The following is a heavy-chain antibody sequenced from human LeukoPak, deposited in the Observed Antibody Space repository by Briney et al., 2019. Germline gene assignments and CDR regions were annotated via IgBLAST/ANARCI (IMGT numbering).Heavy chain of an antibody. CDR2: IYYSGST. V-gene: IGHV4-39*01. Sequence: SETLSLTCTVSGGSISSSSYYWGWIRQPPGKGLEWIGSIYYSGSTYYNPSLKSRVTISVDTSKNQFSLKLSSVTAADTAVYYCARPHYYGSGSFFDYWGQGTLVTVSS. J-gene: IGHJ4*02. D-gene: IGHD3-10*01. CDR3: ARPHYYGSGSFFDY. CDR1: GGSISSSSYY.